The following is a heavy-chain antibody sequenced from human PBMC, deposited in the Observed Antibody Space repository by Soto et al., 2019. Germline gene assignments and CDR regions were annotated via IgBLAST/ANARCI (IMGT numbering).Heavy chain of an antibody. V-gene: IGHV3-48*03. Sequence: GGSLRLSCAASGFTFSSYEMNWVRQAPGKGLEWVSYISSSGSTIYYADSVKGRFTISRDNAKNSLYLQMNSLRAEDTAVYYCARVKGNVWGSYRYGPFDYWGQGTLVTVSS. CDR3: ARVKGNVWGSYRYGPFDY. J-gene: IGHJ4*02. CDR2: ISSSGSTI. D-gene: IGHD3-16*02. CDR1: GFTFSSYE.